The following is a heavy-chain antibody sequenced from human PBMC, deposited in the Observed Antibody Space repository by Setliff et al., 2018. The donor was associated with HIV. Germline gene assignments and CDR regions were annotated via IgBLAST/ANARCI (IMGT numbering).Heavy chain of an antibody. CDR2: ISYDETNQ. J-gene: IGHJ4*02. D-gene: IGHD5-12*01. Sequence: LRLSCAASGFTFSSHAMHWVRQAPGKGLEWVAIISYDETNQYYADSVKGRFTISRDNAKNTLSLQMNRLRAEDTAVYYCAREGRRDGYDTWGQGTLVTVSS. CDR3: AREGRRDGYDT. CDR1: GFTFSSHA. V-gene: IGHV3-30*04.